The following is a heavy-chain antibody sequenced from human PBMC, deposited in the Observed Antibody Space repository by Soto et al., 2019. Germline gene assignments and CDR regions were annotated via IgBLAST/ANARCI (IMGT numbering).Heavy chain of an antibody. Sequence: ASVKVSCEASGYTFSSYGIHWVRQAPGQGLEWMGWISAYNGDTNYAQKLQGRVTMTTDTSTGTAYMELRSLRSDDTAVYYCARGLGGIGYFDYWGQGTLVTVSS. CDR3: ARGLGGIGYFDY. J-gene: IGHJ4*02. V-gene: IGHV1-18*01. CDR2: ISAYNGDT. CDR1: GYTFSSYG. D-gene: IGHD3-16*02.